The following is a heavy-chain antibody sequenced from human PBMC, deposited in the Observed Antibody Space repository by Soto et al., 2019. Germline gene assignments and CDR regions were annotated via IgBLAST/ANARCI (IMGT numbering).Heavy chain of an antibody. CDR2: ISGSGGST. CDR3: AKDRSGYSSGWDSFDY. V-gene: IGHV3-23*01. Sequence: GGSLRLSCAASGFTFSSYAMSWVRQAPGKGLEWVSAISGSGGSTYYADSVKGRFTISRDNSKNTLYLQMNSLRAEDTAVYYCAKDRSGYSSGWDSFDYWGQGTLVTVSS. D-gene: IGHD6-19*01. J-gene: IGHJ4*02. CDR1: GFTFSSYA.